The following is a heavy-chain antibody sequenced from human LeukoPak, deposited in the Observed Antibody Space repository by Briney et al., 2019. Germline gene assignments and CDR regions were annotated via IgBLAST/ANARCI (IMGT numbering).Heavy chain of an antibody. V-gene: IGHV4-38-2*02. D-gene: IGHD3-16*02. CDR3: ARADVRPGYVWGSYRPIDY. J-gene: IGHJ4*02. CDR1: GYSISSGYS. CDR2: VYHSGST. Sequence: KPSPTLSPTCTVSGYSISSGYSWGWIRQPPGKRLERIGSVYHSGSTYYNPSLKSRVTLSVDTSKNQFSLKLSTVTAADTAVYYCARADVRPGYVWGSYRPIDYWGQGTLVTVSS.